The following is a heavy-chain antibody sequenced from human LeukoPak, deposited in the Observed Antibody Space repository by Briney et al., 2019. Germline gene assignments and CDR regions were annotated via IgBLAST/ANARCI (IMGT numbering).Heavy chain of an antibody. CDR1: VHFMSIQY. CDR2: LYYRGSH. D-gene: IGHD3-10*01. V-gene: IGHV4-59*08. Sequence: LSLICTVSVHFMSIQYWSWTRHPRGEGLVWIVYLYYRGSHNYNTPRKRRVPISVDTSKNQFSLKLSSVTAADTAVYYCARLTTMVRGVIQMGAFDIWGQGTMVTVSS. CDR3: ARLTTMVRGVIQMGAFDI. J-gene: IGHJ3*02.